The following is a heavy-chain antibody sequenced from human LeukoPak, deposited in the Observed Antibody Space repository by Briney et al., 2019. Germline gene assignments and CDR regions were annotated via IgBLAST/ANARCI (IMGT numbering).Heavy chain of an antibody. CDR2: INPNSGGT. CDR1: GYTFTGYY. CDR3: ARHMGGSGYYVFDY. D-gene: IGHD3-22*01. Sequence: ASVKVSCKASGYTFTGYYMHWVRQAPGQGLEWKGWINPNSGGTNYAQKFQGRVTMTRDTSISTAYMELSRLRSDDTAVYYCARHMGGSGYYVFDYWGQGTLVTVSS. J-gene: IGHJ4*02. V-gene: IGHV1-2*02.